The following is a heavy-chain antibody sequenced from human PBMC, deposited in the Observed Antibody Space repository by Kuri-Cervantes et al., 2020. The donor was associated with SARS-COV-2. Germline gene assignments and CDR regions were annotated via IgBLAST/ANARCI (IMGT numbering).Heavy chain of an antibody. D-gene: IGHD3-16*01. CDR1: GFTFSSYS. CDR3: TQGGGY. Sequence: GESLKISCAASGFTFSSYSMNWVRQAPGKGLEWVGRIKSKIDGGTTDHAAPVKGRFTVSRDDSKNTLYLQMNSLKTEDTAVYFCTQGGGYWGHGTLVTVSS. J-gene: IGHJ4*01. V-gene: IGHV3-15*01. CDR2: IKSKIDGGTT.